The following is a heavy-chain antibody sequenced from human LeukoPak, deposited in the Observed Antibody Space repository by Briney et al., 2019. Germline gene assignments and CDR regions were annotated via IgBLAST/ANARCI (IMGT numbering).Heavy chain of an antibody. CDR2: IDPSGGST. CDR1: GYTFTSFH. V-gene: IGHV1-46*01. J-gene: IGHJ5*02. CDR3: ARGHSFRGGYVSRWLDP. Sequence: ASVKVSCKTSGYTFTSFHMHWVRQAPGQGLGWMGMIDPSGGSTTYAQNFQGRVTMTRDTSTNTFYMELSSLRIDDTAIYFCARGHSFRGGYVSRWLDPWGQGTLVTVSS. D-gene: IGHD3-10*01.